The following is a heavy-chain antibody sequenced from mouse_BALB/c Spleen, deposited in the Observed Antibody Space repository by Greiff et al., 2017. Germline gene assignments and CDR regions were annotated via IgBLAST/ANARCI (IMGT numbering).Heavy chain of an antibody. D-gene: IGHD2-4*01. V-gene: IGHV1-7*01. CDR2: INPSTGYT. CDR1: GYTFTSYW. J-gene: IGHJ4*01. Sequence: QVQLQQSGAELAKPGASVKMSCKASGYTFTSYWMHWVKQRPGQGLEWIGYINPSTGYTEYNQKFKDKATLTADKSSSTAYMQLSSLTSEDSAVYYCAREDDSPMDYWGQGTSVTVSS. CDR3: AREDDSPMDY.